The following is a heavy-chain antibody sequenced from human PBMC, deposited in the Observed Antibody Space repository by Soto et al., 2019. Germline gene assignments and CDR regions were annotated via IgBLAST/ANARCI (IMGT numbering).Heavy chain of an antibody. J-gene: IGHJ5*02. CDR1: GGSISSSGYY. CDR3: ARHVEAATGTGHWFDP. V-gene: IGHV4-39*01. Sequence: QLQLQESGPGLVKPSETLSLTCTVSGGSISSSGYYWGCIRQPPGKGLEWIGSIYYSGNTYYNPSRKSRVTISVDTSNNQFSLKLSSVTAADTAVYYCARHVEAATGTGHWFDPWGQGTLVTVSS. CDR2: IYYSGNT. D-gene: IGHD6-13*01.